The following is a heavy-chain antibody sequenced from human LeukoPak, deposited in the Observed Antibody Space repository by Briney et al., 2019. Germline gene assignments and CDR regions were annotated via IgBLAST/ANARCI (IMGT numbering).Heavy chain of an antibody. Sequence: GASVKVSCKASGYTFITYYMHWVRQAPGQGLEWMGWISAYNGNTNYAQKLQGRVTMTTDTSTSTAYMELRSLRSDDTAVYYCARDPEYSSSWYLPVDYYYGMDVWGQGTTVTVSS. D-gene: IGHD6-13*01. CDR1: GYTFITYY. CDR2: ISAYNGNT. V-gene: IGHV1-18*04. J-gene: IGHJ6*02. CDR3: ARDPEYSSSWYLPVDYYYGMDV.